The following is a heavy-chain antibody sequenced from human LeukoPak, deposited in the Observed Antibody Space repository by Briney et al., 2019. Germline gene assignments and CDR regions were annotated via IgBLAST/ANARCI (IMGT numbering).Heavy chain of an antibody. J-gene: IGHJ6*02. D-gene: IGHD2-8*02. Sequence: GGSLRLSCAASGFTFSSYSINWVRQAPGRGLEWVSSISSSSNFIYYADSVRGRFTISRDNAENSLYLQMNSLRAEDTAVYYCARDAGGYGMDVWGQGTTVTVSS. V-gene: IGHV3-21*01. CDR1: GFTFSSYS. CDR2: ISSSSNFI. CDR3: ARDAGGYGMDV.